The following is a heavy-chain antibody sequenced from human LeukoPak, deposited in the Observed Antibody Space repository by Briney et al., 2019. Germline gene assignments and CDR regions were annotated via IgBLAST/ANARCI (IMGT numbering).Heavy chain of an antibody. CDR3: ARYLIAATEVRPHYFDY. Sequence: ASVPDTCLASGYILIRYYMHGVRQARGRGLEWMGIINPSGGNTSYVQKFQGRVTMTWDTSTSTVFLDRSSVKSEDTAIYYYARYLIAATEVRPHYFDYWGQGTLVTVSS. V-gene: IGHV1-46*01. J-gene: IGHJ4*02. CDR2: INPSGGNT. D-gene: IGHD2-15*01. CDR1: GYILIRYY.